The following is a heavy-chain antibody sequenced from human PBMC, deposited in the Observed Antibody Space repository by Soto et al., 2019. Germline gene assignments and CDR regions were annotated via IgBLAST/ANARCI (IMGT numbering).Heavy chain of an antibody. CDR2: ISYEGSNK. CDR3: AKEGGYSYGHFDY. CDR1: GFTFSSYG. Sequence: QVQLVESGGGVVQPGRSLRLSCAASGFTFSSYGMHWVRQAPGKGLEWVAVISYEGSNKYYADSVKGRFTISRDNSKNTLYLQRNSLRAEDTAVYYCAKEGGYSYGHFDYWGQGTLVTVSS. V-gene: IGHV3-30*18. D-gene: IGHD5-18*01. J-gene: IGHJ4*02.